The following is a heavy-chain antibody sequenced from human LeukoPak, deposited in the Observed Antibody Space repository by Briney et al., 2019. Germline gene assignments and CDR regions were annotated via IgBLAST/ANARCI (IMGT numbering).Heavy chain of an antibody. CDR3: ARRGSSWSLFDY. D-gene: IGHD6-13*01. Sequence: SETLSLTCTASGGSISSYYWSWIRQPPGKGLEWIGYIYYSGSTNYNPSLKSRVTISVDTSKNQFSLKLSSVTAADTAVYYCARRGSSWSLFDYWGQGTLVTVSS. V-gene: IGHV4-59*08. J-gene: IGHJ4*02. CDR1: GGSISSYY. CDR2: IYYSGST.